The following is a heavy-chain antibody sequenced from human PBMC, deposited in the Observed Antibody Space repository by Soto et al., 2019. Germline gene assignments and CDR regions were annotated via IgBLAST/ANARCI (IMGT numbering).Heavy chain of an antibody. CDR3: ARAGSGYSNFYLIDY. J-gene: IGHJ4*02. Sequence: ASVKVSCKASGYTFTSYGISWVRQAPGQGLEWMGWISAYNGNTNYAQKLQGRVTMTTDTSTSTAYMELRSLRSDDTAVYYCARAGSGYSNFYLIDYWGQGTLVTVSS. D-gene: IGHD4-4*01. V-gene: IGHV1-18*01. CDR2: ISAYNGNT. CDR1: GYTFTSYG.